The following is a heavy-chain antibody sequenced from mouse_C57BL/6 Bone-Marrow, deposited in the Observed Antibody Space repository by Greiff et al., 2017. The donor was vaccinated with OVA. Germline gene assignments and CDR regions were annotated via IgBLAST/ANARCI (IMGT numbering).Heavy chain of an antibody. V-gene: IGHV1-59*01. D-gene: IGHD1-1*01. J-gene: IGHJ2*01. Sequence: VQLQQPGAELVRPGTSVKLSCKASGYTFTSYWMHWVKQRPGQGLEWIGVIDPSDSYTNYNQKFKGKATLTVDTSSSTAYMQLSSLTSEDSAVYYGAPYYYGSSYDFFDYWGQGTTLTVSS. CDR1: GYTFTSYW. CDR2: IDPSDSYT. CDR3: APYYYGSSYDFFDY.